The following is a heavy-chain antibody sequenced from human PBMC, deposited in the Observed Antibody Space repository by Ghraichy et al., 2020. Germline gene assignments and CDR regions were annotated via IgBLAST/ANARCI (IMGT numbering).Heavy chain of an antibody. Sequence: ASVKVSCKTSGYNFSNSDSNWVRQAAVQRLERMGWVSPRSGDVGYAQTFQGRITLTRDTSIGTAYMELRGLTSEDTAVYYCARNPPSTGDFDNWGQGILFTVPS. CDR3: ARNPPSTGDFDN. D-gene: IGHD7-27*01. V-gene: IGHV1-8*02. CDR2: VSPRSGDV. CDR1: GYNFSNSD. J-gene: IGHJ4*02.